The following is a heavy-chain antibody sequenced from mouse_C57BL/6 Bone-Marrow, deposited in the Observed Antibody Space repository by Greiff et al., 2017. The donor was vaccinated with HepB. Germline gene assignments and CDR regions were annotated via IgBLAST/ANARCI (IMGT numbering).Heavy chain of an antibody. Sequence: EVQLQESGPGLVKPSQSLSLTCSVTGYSITSGYYWNWIRQFPGNKLEWMGYISYDGSNNYNPSLKNRISITRDTSKNQFFLKLNSVTTEDTATYYCARGGTTVVDWGQGTTLTVSS. D-gene: IGHD1-1*01. V-gene: IGHV3-6*01. CDR2: ISYDGSN. J-gene: IGHJ2*01. CDR1: GYSITSGYY. CDR3: ARGGTTVVD.